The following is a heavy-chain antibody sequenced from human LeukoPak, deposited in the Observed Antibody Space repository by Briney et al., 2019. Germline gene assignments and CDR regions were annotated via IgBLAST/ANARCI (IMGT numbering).Heavy chain of an antibody. CDR1: GGSISSSSYY. D-gene: IGHD6-6*01. J-gene: IGHJ6*03. Sequence: PSETLSLTCTVPGGSISSSSYYWGWIRQPPGKGLEWIGSIYYSGSTYYNPSLKSRVTRSVDTSKNQFSLKLSSVTAADTAVYYCASKYSSSSRYYYYYYMDVWGKGTTVTVSS. CDR2: IYYSGST. V-gene: IGHV4-39*01. CDR3: ASKYSSSSRYYYYYYMDV.